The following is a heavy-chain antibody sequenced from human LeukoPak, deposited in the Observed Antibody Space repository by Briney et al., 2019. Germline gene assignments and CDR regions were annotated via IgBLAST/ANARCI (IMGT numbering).Heavy chain of an antibody. Sequence: GGSLRLSCAASGSIVNNKYISWVRQAPGKGLEWVSVVYSGDSTYHADSVKGRFTISRDNSKNTLYLQMNSLRAEDTAVYYCAVTRRYCSGGSGYPVEAFDIWGQGTRLTVPS. J-gene: IGHJ3*02. CDR3: AVTRRYCSGGSGYPVEAFDI. CDR2: VYSGDST. D-gene: IGHD2-15*01. CDR1: GSIVNNKY. V-gene: IGHV3-53*01.